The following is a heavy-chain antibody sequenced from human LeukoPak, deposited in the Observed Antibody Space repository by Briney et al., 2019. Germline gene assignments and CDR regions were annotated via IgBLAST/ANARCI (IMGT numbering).Heavy chain of an antibody. CDR1: GFTFSSYA. Sequence: GSLRLSCAASGFTFSSYAIYWVRQAPGKGLEWVAVISYDGSNKYYADSVKGRFTISRDNSKNVLYLQMNSLRTEDTAVYYCARAMDIRYCTSTSCYWGFDYWGQGTLVTVSS. J-gene: IGHJ4*02. V-gene: IGHV3-30-3*01. CDR2: ISYDGSNK. CDR3: ARAMDIRYCTSTSCYWGFDY. D-gene: IGHD2-2*01.